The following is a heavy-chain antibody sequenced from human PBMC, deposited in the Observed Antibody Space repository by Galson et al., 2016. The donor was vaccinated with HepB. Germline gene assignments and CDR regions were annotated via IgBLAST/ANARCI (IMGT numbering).Heavy chain of an antibody. CDR2: RHPDGRLR. J-gene: IGHJ3*02. D-gene: IGHD7-27*01. Sequence: SLRLSCAASGFPFSTSWLAWVRQGPAGKKLEWVALRHPDGRLRFYGDSVKGRFTVSRDNAENSGYLQMNSLRDEDTATYFCARDPSWGAVDIWGQGTTVTVSS. CDR3: ARDPSWGAVDI. V-gene: IGHV3-7*01. CDR1: GFPFSTSW.